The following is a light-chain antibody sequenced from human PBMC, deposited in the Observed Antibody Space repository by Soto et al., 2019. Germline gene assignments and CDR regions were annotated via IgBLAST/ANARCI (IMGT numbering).Light chain of an antibody. CDR1: QSVRSNY. CDR3: QQNGSSPLYT. Sequence: ELVLTQAPGTLSLSPGERATLSCRASQSVRSNYLAWYQQKPGQAPRLLIYGASNRATGIPDRFSGSGSGTDFTLTISRLEPEDFAVYYCQQNGSSPLYTFGQGTKLEIK. CDR2: GAS. J-gene: IGKJ2*01. V-gene: IGKV3-20*01.